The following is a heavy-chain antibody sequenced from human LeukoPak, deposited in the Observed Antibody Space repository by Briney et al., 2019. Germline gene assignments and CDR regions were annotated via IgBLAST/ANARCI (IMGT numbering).Heavy chain of an antibody. J-gene: IGHJ4*02. CDR3: ARAFGYANSHLDFDY. Sequence: SETLSLTCAVYDESFNGYYWSWIRQPPGKGLEWIGEMNDSGGTTYNPSIESRATISAERSKNQFSLKLSSVTAADTAVYYCARAFGYANSHLDFDYWGQGTLVTVSS. D-gene: IGHD2-2*01. CDR1: DESFNGYY. V-gene: IGHV4-34*01. CDR2: MNDSGGT.